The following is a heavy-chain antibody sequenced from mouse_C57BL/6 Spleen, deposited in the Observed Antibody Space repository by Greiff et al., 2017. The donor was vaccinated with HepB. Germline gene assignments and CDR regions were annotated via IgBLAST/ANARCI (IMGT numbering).Heavy chain of an antibody. J-gene: IGHJ2*01. CDR1: GYTFTSYW. Sequence: QVQLQQSGAELVKPGASVKLSCKASGYTFTSYWMQWVKQRPGQGLEWIGEIDPSDSYTNYNQKFKGKATLTVDTSSSTAYMQLSSLTSEDSAVYYCARTFLTTVVADYFDYWGQGTTLTVSS. CDR3: ARTFLTTVVADYFDY. V-gene: IGHV1-50*01. D-gene: IGHD1-1*01. CDR2: IDPSDSYT.